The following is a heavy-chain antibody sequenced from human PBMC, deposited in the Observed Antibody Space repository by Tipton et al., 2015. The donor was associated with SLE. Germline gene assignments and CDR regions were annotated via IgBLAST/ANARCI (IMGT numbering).Heavy chain of an antibody. CDR3: ARAHIVVVPTATKGWFDP. V-gene: IGHV4-39*01. CDR2: IYYSGST. J-gene: IGHJ5*02. D-gene: IGHD2-2*01. CDR1: GGSISSSSYY. Sequence: TLSLTCTVSGGSISSSSYYWGWIRQPPGKGLGWIGSIYYSGSTYYNPSLKSRVTISVDTSKNQFSLKLSSVTAADTAVYFCARAHIVVVPTATKGWFDPWGQGTLVTVSS.